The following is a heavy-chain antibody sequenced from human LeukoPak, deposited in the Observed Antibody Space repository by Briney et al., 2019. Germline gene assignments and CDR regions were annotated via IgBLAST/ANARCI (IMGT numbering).Heavy chain of an antibody. CDR3: ARVLDSSSFVPDY. CDR1: GFNFSSYI. J-gene: IGHJ4*02. V-gene: IGHV3-21*01. CDR2: ISSSSSYI. Sequence: PGGSLRLSCAASGFNFSSYIMNWVRQAPGKGLEWVSSISSSSSYIYYADSVKGRFTISRDNAKNSLYLQMNSLRAEDTAVYYFARVLDSSSFVPDYWGQGTLVTVSS. D-gene: IGHD6-13*01.